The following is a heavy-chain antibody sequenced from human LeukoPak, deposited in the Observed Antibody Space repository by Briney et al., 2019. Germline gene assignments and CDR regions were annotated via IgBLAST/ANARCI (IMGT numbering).Heavy chain of an antibody. V-gene: IGHV1-2*04. CDR3: ARSRGDSSGWYEFFGMDV. Sequence: SVKVSCKASGYTFTGYYMHWVRQAPGQGLEWMGWINPNSGGTNYAQKFQGWVTMTRDTSISTAYMELSRLRSDDTAVYYCARSRGDSSGWYEFFGMDVWGQGTTATVSS. CDR1: GYTFTGYY. J-gene: IGHJ6*02. D-gene: IGHD6-19*01. CDR2: INPNSGGT.